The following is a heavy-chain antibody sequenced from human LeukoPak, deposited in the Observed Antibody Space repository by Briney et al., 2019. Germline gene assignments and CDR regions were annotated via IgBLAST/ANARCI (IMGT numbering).Heavy chain of an antibody. V-gene: IGHV3-30*18. CDR2: ISYDGSNK. J-gene: IGHJ4*02. D-gene: IGHD3-3*01. Sequence: PGGSLRLTCAASGFTFSSYGMHWVRQAPGKGLEWVAVISYDGSNKYYADSVKGRLTISRDNSKNTLYLQMNSLRAEDTAVYYCAKDLEVSEWELTGIDYWGQGTLVTVSS. CDR1: GFTFSSYG. CDR3: AKDLEVSEWELTGIDY.